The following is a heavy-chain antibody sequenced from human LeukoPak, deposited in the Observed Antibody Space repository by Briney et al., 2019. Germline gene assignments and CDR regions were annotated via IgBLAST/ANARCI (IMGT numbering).Heavy chain of an antibody. CDR1: GYSFTDYY. Sequence: ASVRVSCKTSGYSFTDYYIHWVRQAPGQGLEWMGWINTKTGRTSSARKFQGRVTMTRDPSITTVYMDMAWLASDDTAIYFCARADFIDAGPYLIGPWGQGTLVTVSS. V-gene: IGHV1-2*02. CDR2: INTKTGRT. D-gene: IGHD3-3*01. J-gene: IGHJ5*02. CDR3: ARADFIDAGPYLIGP.